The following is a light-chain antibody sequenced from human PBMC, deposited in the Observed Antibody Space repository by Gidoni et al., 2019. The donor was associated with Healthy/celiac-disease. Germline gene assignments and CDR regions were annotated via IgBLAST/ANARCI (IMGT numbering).Light chain of an antibody. Sequence: DIQMTQSPSSLSASVGDRFTIPCRASQSISSYLNWYQQKPGKAPKLLIYAASSLQSGVPSRYSGSGSGTEFTLTISSLQPEDLATYDCQQSYSTPVFTFGPGTKVDIK. CDR3: QQSYSTPVFT. J-gene: IGKJ3*01. CDR1: QSISSY. V-gene: IGKV1-39*01. CDR2: AAS.